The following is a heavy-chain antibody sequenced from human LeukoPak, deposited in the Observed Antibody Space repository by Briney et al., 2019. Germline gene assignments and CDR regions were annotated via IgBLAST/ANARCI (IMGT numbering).Heavy chain of an antibody. V-gene: IGHV4-39*01. D-gene: IGHD3-22*01. J-gene: IGHJ4*02. Sequence: SETLSLTCTVSGGSISSSSYYWGWIRQPPGKGLEWIGSIYYSGSTYYNPSLKSRVTISVDTSKNQFSLKLSSVTAADTAAYYCARLVHYYDSSGPDYWGQGTLVTVSS. CDR2: IYYSGST. CDR3: ARLVHYYDSSGPDY. CDR1: GGSISSSSYY.